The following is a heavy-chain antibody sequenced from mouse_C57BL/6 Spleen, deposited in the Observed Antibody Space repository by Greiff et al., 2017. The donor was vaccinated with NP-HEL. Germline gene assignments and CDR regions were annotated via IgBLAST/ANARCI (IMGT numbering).Heavy chain of an antibody. CDR2: IDPSDSET. Sequence: QVQLQQPGAELVRPGSSVKLSCEASGYTFTSYWMHWVKQRPIQGLEWIGNIDPSDSETHYNQKFKDKATLTVDKSSSTAYMQLSSLTSEDSAVYYCARGDYYGSSLYYFDYWGQGTTLTVSS. CDR3: ARGDYYGSSLYYFDY. CDR1: GYTFTSYW. V-gene: IGHV1-52*01. D-gene: IGHD1-1*01. J-gene: IGHJ2*01.